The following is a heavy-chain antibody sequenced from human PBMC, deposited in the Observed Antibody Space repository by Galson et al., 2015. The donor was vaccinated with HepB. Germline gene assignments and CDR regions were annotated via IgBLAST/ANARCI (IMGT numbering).Heavy chain of an antibody. CDR3: TSLRPFGGGNAFDI. CDR2: IRSNANSYTP. Sequence: SRRLPCAASGFTFSVPGMNCVRPAFAIGLEWVGRIRSNANSYTPLPATSVKGRFTISRDDSKNTASLQMNSLKSEDTAMYYCTSLRPFGGGNAFDIWGQGTMVTVSS. D-gene: IGHD2/OR15-2a*01. V-gene: IGHV3-73*01. CDR1: GFTFSVPG. J-gene: IGHJ3*02.